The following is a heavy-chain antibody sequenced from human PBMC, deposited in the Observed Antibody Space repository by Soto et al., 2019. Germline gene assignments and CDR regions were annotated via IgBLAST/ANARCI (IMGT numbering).Heavy chain of an antibody. Sequence: SETLSLTCAVYGGSFSGYYWSWIRQPPGKGLEWIGEINHSGSTNYNPSLKSRVTISVDTSKNQFSLKLSSVTAADTAVYYCARREVVAVAGTDYFDYWGQGTLVTVSS. J-gene: IGHJ4*02. V-gene: IGHV4-34*01. CDR1: GGSFSGYY. CDR2: INHSGST. CDR3: ARREVVAVAGTDYFDY. D-gene: IGHD6-19*01.